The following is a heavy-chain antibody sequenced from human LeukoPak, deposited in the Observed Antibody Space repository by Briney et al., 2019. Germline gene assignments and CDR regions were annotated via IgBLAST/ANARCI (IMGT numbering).Heavy chain of an antibody. D-gene: IGHD1-26*01. CDR2: INPNSGGT. J-gene: IGHJ5*02. CDR3: ARDRPLASGSYYLSSLDP. V-gene: IGHV1-2*06. CDR1: GYTFTDYY. Sequence: ASVKVSCKASGYTFTDYYMHWVRQAPGQGLEWMGRINPNSGGTNSAQKFQGRVTMTRDTSISTAYMELSRLRSDDTAVYYCARDRPLASGSYYLSSLDPWGQGTLVTVSS.